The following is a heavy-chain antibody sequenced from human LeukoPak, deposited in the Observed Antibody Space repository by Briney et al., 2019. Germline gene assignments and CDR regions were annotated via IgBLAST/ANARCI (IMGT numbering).Heavy chain of an antibody. CDR2: ITTGGDTT. CDR1: GFTFSSYA. J-gene: IGHJ4*02. D-gene: IGHD4-17*01. Sequence: GGSLRLSCAASGFTFSSYAMSWVRQAPGKGLECVSSITTGGDTTYYADSVKGRFTISRDNSKNTLRLQMNTLRADDTAVYFCAKFRGVTTLTPLDYWGQGTLVSVSS. V-gene: IGHV3-23*01. CDR3: AKFRGVTTLTPLDY.